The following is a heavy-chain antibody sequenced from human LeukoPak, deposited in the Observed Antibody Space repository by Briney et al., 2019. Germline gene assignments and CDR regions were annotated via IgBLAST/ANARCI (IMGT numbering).Heavy chain of an antibody. Sequence: PGGSLRLSCVASGFTFSSYAMSWVRQAPGKGLEWVSAISDSGVNTYYADSVKGRFTISRDNSKNTLYLQMNSLRAEDTAVYYCADLLTMATSRNYWGQGTLVTVSS. V-gene: IGHV3-23*01. CDR1: GFTFSSYA. CDR2: ISDSGVNT. D-gene: IGHD4/OR15-4a*01. J-gene: IGHJ4*02. CDR3: ADLLTMATSRNY.